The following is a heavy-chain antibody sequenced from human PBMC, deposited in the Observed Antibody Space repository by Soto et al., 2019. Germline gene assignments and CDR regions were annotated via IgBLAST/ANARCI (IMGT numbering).Heavy chain of an antibody. D-gene: IGHD3-10*01. V-gene: IGHV4-39*01. CDR1: GGSISSSSYY. CDR2: IYYSGST. Sequence: SETLSLTCTVSGGSISSSSYYWGWIRQPPGKGLEWIGSIYYSGSTYYNPSLKSRVTISVDTSKNQFSLKLSSVTAADTAVYYCARRWFEELLLPHSWFDPWGQGTLVTVSS. J-gene: IGHJ5*02. CDR3: ARRWFEELLLPHSWFDP.